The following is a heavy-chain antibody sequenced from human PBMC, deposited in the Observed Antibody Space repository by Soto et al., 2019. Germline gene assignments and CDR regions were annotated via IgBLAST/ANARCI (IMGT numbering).Heavy chain of an antibody. J-gene: IGHJ6*02. CDR1: GGAFSGYY. D-gene: IGHD2-2*01. V-gene: IGHV4-34*01. CDR3: ARVRGYCSSTSCYYYYYYYGMDV. CDR2: INHSGST. Sequence: KTSETLSLTCAVYGGAFSGYYWSWIRQPPGKGLEWVGDINHSGSTNYNPSLKSRVTTSVDTSKNQFSLKLSSVTAADTAVYYCARVRGYCSSTSCYYYYYYYGMDVWGQGTTVTVSS.